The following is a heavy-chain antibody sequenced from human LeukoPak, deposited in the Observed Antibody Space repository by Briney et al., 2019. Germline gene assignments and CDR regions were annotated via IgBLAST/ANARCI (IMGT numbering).Heavy chain of an antibody. CDR3: ARVIPNSSGAPYFDY. CDR1: GGSISSHY. V-gene: IGHV4-59*11. J-gene: IGHJ4*02. Sequence: PSETLSLTCTVSGGSISSHYWSWIRQPPGKGLEWIGYIYYSGSTNYNPSLKSRVTISVDTSKNQFSLKLSSVTAADTAVYYCARVIPNSSGAPYFDYWGQGTLVTVSS. CDR2: IYYSGST. D-gene: IGHD3-22*01.